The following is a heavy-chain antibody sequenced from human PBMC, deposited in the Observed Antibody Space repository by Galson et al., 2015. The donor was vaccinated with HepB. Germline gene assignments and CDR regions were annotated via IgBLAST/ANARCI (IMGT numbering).Heavy chain of an antibody. CDR1: GFTFSNYG. CDR3: AKSGEAEFDS. J-gene: IGHJ4*02. Sequence: SLRLSCAASGFTFSNYGMSWVRQAPGKGLEWVSGVSPSGGTPYYADSVKGWFTTSRDNSKNTPYLQMNSLRAEDTAIYYCAKSGEAEFDSWGQGTLVTVSS. CDR2: VSPSGGTP. D-gene: IGHD1-26*01. V-gene: IGHV3-23*01.